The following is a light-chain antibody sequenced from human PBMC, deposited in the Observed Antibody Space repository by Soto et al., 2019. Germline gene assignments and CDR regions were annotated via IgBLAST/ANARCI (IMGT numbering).Light chain of an antibody. Sequence: QSALTQPASVSGSPGQSITISCTGTSSDVGGYNYVSWYQQHPGKAHKLMIYDVSNRPSGVSNRFSGSKSGNTASLTISGLQAEDEADYYCSSYTSSSTRVFGTGTKLTVL. V-gene: IGLV2-14*01. CDR2: DVS. CDR3: SSYTSSSTRV. CDR1: SSDVGGYNY. J-gene: IGLJ1*01.